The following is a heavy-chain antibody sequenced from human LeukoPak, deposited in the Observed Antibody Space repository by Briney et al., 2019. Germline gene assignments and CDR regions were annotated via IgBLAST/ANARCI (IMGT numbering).Heavy chain of an antibody. V-gene: IGHV3-21*01. Sequence: GGSLRLSCAASGFTFSRYSMNWVRQAPGKGLEWVSSISISSNYIYYPDSLKGRFTISRDNAKNSLYLQMNSLRAEDTAVYYCAKVAHYYYGSESYYFFEHWGQGTPVTASS. CDR2: ISISSNYI. D-gene: IGHD3-10*01. CDR1: GFTFSRYS. CDR3: AKVAHYYYGSESYYFFEH. J-gene: IGHJ4*02.